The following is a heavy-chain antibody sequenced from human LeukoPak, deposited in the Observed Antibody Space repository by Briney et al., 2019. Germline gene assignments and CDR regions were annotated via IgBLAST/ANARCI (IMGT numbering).Heavy chain of an antibody. V-gene: IGHV1-2*02. CDR1: GYSFSDSY. CDR3: AREVYGDSSFDY. Sequence: ASVKVSCKASGYSFSDSYMHWVRQAPGQGLEWMGWINPNSGGTNYAQKLQGRVTMTRDASISTAYLELSRLTSDDTAVYYCAREVYGDSSFDYWGQGTLLTVSS. J-gene: IGHJ4*02. D-gene: IGHD4-17*01. CDR2: INPNSGGT.